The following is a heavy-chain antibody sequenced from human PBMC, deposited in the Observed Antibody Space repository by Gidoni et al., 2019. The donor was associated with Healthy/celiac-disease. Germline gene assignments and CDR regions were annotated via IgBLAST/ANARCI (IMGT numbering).Heavy chain of an antibody. J-gene: IGHJ4*02. CDR2: ISSSSSTI. V-gene: IGHV3-48*01. CDR1: GFTFSSYS. CDR3: ARSRGGDSDY. Sequence: EVQLVESGGGLVQSGGSLRLSCAAAGFTFSSYSMNWVSQAPGKGLEWVSYISSSSSTIYYADSVKGRFTISRDNAKNSLYLQMNSLGAEDTAVYYCARSRGGDSDYWGQGTLVTVSS.